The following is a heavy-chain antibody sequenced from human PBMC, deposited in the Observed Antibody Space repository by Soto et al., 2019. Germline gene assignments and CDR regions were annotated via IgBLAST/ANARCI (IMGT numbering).Heavy chain of an antibody. CDR3: ARHGRGPGDYYFDY. CDR2: IDPSDSYT. Sequence: PGESLKISCKTSGYSFTSYWIIWVRQMPGKGLEWMGRIDPSDSYTNYSPSFQGHVTISADKSISTAYLQWTSLKASDTAMYYCARHGRGPGDYYFDYWGQGTLVTVSS. J-gene: IGHJ4*02. D-gene: IGHD2-2*01. CDR1: GYSFTSYW. V-gene: IGHV5-10-1*01.